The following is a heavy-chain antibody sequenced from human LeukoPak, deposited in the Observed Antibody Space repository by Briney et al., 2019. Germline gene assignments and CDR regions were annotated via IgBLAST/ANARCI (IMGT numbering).Heavy chain of an antibody. CDR3: AKDPGRGYDSSGATFDY. CDR2: IRYDGSNK. CDR1: GFTFSDYY. Sequence: PGGSLRLSCAASGFTFSDYYMSWIRQAPGKGLEWVAFIRYDGSNKYYADSVKGRFTISRDNSKNTLYLQMNSLRAEDTAVYYCAKDPGRGYDSSGATFDYWGQGTLVTVSS. V-gene: IGHV3-30*02. J-gene: IGHJ4*02. D-gene: IGHD3-22*01.